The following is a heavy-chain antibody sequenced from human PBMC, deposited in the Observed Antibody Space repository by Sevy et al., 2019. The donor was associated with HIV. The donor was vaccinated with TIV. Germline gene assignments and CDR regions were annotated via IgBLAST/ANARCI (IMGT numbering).Heavy chain of an antibody. CDR2: ISGYTGNT. J-gene: IGHJ4*02. V-gene: IGHV1-18*01. D-gene: IGHD3-16*01. CDR1: GYTFTTYG. Sequence: ASVKVSCAASGYTFTTYGISWVRQAPGQGLEWMGWISGYTGNTNFARSFQGGVTMTTDTSTSTAYMELRSLTSDDTAVYYCARDKPQGVVIIPGSMWGGVDYWGQGTLVTVSS. CDR3: ARDKPQGVVIIPGSMWGGVDY.